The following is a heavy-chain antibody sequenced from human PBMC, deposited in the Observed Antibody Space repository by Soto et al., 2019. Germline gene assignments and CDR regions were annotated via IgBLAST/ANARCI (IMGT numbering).Heavy chain of an antibody. J-gene: IGHJ6*02. CDR3: ARVVDDYGGNSEVGYGMDV. Sequence: QVQLVQSGAEVKKPGASVKVSCKASGYTFTSYGISWVRQAPGQGLEWMGWISAYNGSTNYAQKLQGRVTMTTDTSTSTAYMELRSLRSDDTAVYYCARVVDDYGGNSEVGYGMDVWGQGTTVTVSS. D-gene: IGHD4-17*01. V-gene: IGHV1-18*01. CDR2: ISAYNGST. CDR1: GYTFTSYG.